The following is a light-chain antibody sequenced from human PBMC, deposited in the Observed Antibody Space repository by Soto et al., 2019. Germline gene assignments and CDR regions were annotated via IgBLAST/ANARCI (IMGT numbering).Light chain of an antibody. V-gene: IGKV1-6*01. CDR2: GAS. CDR3: LQEYGFPFT. Sequence: AIQMTQSPSSLSASVGDTITITCRASQGIRYDLGWYQQKPGKVPKLLIFGASTLHTEVPSRFSGSGSGRNFPPTLRRLQVEDFGTYYCLQEYGFPFTFGQGTKLDIK. J-gene: IGKJ1*01. CDR1: QGIRYD.